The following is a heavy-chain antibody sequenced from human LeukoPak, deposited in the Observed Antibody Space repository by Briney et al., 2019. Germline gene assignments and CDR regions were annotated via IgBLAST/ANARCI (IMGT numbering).Heavy chain of an antibody. CDR1: GGSISSYY. CDR2: IYTSGST. J-gene: IGHJ3*02. V-gene: IGHV4-4*09. D-gene: IGHD3-22*01. Sequence: SETLSLTCTVSGGSISSYYWSWIRQPPGKGLEWIGYIYTSGSTNYNPSLKSRVTISVDTSKNQFSLKLSSVTAADTAVYYCARLSYYYDASGAFDIWVQGTMVTVSS. CDR3: ARLSYYYDASGAFDI.